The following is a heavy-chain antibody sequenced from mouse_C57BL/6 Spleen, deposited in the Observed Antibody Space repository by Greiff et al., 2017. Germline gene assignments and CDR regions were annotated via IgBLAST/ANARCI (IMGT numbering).Heavy chain of an antibody. D-gene: IGHD2-1*01. J-gene: IGHJ2*01. CDR2: IHPNSGST. V-gene: IGHV1-64*01. CDR1: GYTFTSYW. Sequence: QVQLQQSGAELVKPGASVKLSCKASGYTFTSYWMHWVKQRPGHGLEWIGMIHPNSGSTNYNEKFKSKATLTVDKSSSTAYRQLSRLTSEDSAVYYCARYYGNYVDYWGQGTTLTVSS. CDR3: ARYYGNYVDY.